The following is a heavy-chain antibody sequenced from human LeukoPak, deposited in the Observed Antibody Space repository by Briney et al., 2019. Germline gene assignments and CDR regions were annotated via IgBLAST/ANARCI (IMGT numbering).Heavy chain of an antibody. CDR3: ARHSGRYYYDTANPYYFDY. CDR1: GGSFSGYY. J-gene: IGHJ4*02. Sequence: SETLSLTCAVYGGSFSGYYWSWIRQPPGKGLEWIGEINHSGSTNYNPSLKSRVTISVDTSKNQFSLKLSSVTAADTAVYYCARHSGRYYYDTANPYYFDYWGQGTLVTVSS. CDR2: INHSGST. V-gene: IGHV4-34*01. D-gene: IGHD3-22*01.